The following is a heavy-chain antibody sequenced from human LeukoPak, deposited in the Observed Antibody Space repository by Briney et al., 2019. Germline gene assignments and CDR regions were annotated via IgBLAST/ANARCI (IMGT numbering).Heavy chain of an antibody. CDR3: ARDVGYCSSTSCHYYYYYYMDV. Sequence: SETLSLTCTVSGGSISSYYWSWIRQPAGKGLEWIGRIYTSRSTNYNPSLKSRVTMSVDTSKNQFSLKLSSVTAADTAVYYCARDVGYCSSTSCHYYYYYYMDVWGKGTTVTVSS. J-gene: IGHJ6*03. D-gene: IGHD2-2*01. CDR2: IYTSRST. V-gene: IGHV4-4*07. CDR1: GGSISSYY.